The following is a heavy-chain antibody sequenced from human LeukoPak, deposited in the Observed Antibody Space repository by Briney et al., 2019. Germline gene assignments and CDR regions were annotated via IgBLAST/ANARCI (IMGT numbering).Heavy chain of an antibody. CDR1: GVTFSSYG. J-gene: IGHJ4*02. D-gene: IGHD5-12*01. V-gene: IGHV3-30*03. CDR2: ISSDGNDK. Sequence: GGSLRLSCAASGVTFSSYGMHWVRQAPGKGLEWVALISSDGNDKLYGASVKGRFTISRDDSKSTLYLQMNSLRAEDTAVYYCTTKVIRGNSGDDYDDWGQGTLVTVSS. CDR3: TTKVIRGNSGDDYDD.